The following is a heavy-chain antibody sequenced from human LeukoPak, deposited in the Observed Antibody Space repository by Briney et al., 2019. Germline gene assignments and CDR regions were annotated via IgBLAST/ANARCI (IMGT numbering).Heavy chain of an antibody. J-gene: IGHJ3*02. CDR1: GFTFSSYA. D-gene: IGHD3-10*01. CDR2: IWDDGSEK. V-gene: IGHV3-33*08. Sequence: PGGSLRLSCAASGFTFSSYAMSWVRQAPGKGLEWVAVIWDDGSEKYYADSVKGRFSISRDNSENTLSLQVNSLRAEDTAIYYCARDGNFGYDAFDIWGQGTMVTVSS. CDR3: ARDGNFGYDAFDI.